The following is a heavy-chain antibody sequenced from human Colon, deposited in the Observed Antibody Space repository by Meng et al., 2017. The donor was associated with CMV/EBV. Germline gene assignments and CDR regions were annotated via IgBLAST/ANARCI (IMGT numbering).Heavy chain of an antibody. D-gene: IGHD1-14*01. V-gene: IGHV4-34*01. J-gene: IGHJ4*02. CDR1: GGSFSGYY. Sequence: SETLSLTCAVYGGSFSGYYWSWIRQPPGKGLEWIGEINHSGSTNYNPSLKSRVTISVDTSKNQFSLKLSSVTAADTAVYYRARVGDSAYKDWGQGTLVTVSS. CDR3: ARVGDSAYKD. CDR2: INHSGST.